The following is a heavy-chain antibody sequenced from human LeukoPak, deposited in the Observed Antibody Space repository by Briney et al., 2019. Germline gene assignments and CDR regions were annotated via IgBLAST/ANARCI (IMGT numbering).Heavy chain of an antibody. D-gene: IGHD6-19*01. CDR2: ISGSGGNT. Sequence: GGSLRLSCAASGFTFSSYAMGWVRQATGKGREWISAISGSGGNTYYAACVKGRFTFSRDNSKTTLFLQMNSLRAEDTAVYYCAKDSRRVSGWYYFAYWGPGTLVTASS. CDR3: AKDSRRVSGWYYFAY. J-gene: IGHJ4*02. CDR1: GFTFSSYA. V-gene: IGHV3-23*01.